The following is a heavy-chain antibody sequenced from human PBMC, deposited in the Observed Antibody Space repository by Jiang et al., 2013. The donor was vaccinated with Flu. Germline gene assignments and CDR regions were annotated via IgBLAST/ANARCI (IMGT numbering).Heavy chain of an antibody. Sequence: AASGVQFLVAKAMHWVRQASRQAAGVVGVKWSDGTHEDYGDAVKGRFTISRDNSKNTLYLQMNSLRLEDTAVYYCARDLVKQWHFVGTFDKWGQGTLVTVSS. V-gene: IGHV3-33*01. CDR3: ARDLVKQWHFVGTFDK. CDR2: KWSDGTHE. D-gene: IGHD3-3*02. J-gene: IGHJ4*02. CDR1: GVQFLVAKA.